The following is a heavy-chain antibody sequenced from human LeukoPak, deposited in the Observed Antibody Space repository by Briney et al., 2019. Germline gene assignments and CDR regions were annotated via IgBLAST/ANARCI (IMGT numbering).Heavy chain of an antibody. CDR2: IYYSGST. CDR3: ARDNGYYYYMDV. Sequence: PSETLSLTCTVSGGSISSGSYYWSWIRQPPGKGLEWIGYIYYSGSTNYNPSLKSRVTIAVDTSKNQFSLKLSSVTAADTAVYYCARDNGYYYYMDVWGKGTTVTVSS. D-gene: IGHD2-8*01. J-gene: IGHJ6*03. V-gene: IGHV4-61*01. CDR1: GGSISSGSYY.